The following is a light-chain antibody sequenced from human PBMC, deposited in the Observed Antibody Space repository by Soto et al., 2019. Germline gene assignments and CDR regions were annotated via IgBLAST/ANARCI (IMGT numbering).Light chain of an antibody. CDR2: GAS. CDR1: QSVSSN. Sequence: EIVMTQSPATLSVSPGERATLSCRASQSVSSNSAWYQQKPGQAPRLLIYGASTRATGIPARFSGSGSGTEFALTISSLQSEDFAAYYCQQYNNWAQTFVQGTKVDTK. CDR3: QQYNNWAQT. V-gene: IGKV3-15*01. J-gene: IGKJ1*01.